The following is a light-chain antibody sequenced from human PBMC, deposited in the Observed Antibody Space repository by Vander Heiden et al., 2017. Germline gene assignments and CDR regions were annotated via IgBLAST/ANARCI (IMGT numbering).Light chain of an antibody. V-gene: IGKV1-39*01. J-gene: IGKJ1*01. Sequence: DKKMTQSPSSLSASVGDRVTITCQASQSISSYLNWYQQKPGKAPKLLIYAASNLQTGVPSRFSGSGSGTDFTLTISSLQPEDFTTYYCQQSDSTPSTFGQGTQVEIK. CDR3: QQSDSTPST. CDR2: AAS. CDR1: QSISSY.